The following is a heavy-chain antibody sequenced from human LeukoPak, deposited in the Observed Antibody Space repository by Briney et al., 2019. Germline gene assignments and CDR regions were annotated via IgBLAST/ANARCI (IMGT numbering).Heavy chain of an antibody. Sequence: GGSLRLSCAASGFIFSTYWMSWVRQAPGKGLECVANIKQDGSETHYVDSVKGRFTISRDNGRNSMYLQMNSLRAEDMAVYYCTRDRYYFGSGSYPWYFDLWGRGTLVTVSS. CDR1: GFIFSTYW. CDR2: IKQDGSET. V-gene: IGHV3-7*01. CDR3: TRDRYYFGSGSYPWYFDL. J-gene: IGHJ2*01. D-gene: IGHD3-10*01.